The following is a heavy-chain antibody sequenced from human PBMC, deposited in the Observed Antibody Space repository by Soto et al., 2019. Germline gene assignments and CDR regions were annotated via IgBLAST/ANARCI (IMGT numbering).Heavy chain of an antibody. D-gene: IGHD3-3*01. V-gene: IGHV5-51*01. CDR2: IYPGDSDT. Sequence: GESLKISCKGSGYSFTSYWIGLVRQMPGKGLEWMGIIYPGDSDTRYSPSLQGQVTISADKSISTAYLQWSSLKASDTAMYYCARLGSSAYYDFWSGFDSYYYYYMDVWGKGTTVTVSS. J-gene: IGHJ6*03. CDR3: ARLGSSAYYDFWSGFDSYYYYYMDV. CDR1: GYSFTSYW.